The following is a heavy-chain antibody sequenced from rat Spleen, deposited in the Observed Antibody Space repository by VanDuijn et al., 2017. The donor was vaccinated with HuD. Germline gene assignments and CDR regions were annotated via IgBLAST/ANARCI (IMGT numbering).Heavy chain of an antibody. CDR2: IKSDGSRP. J-gene: IGHJ3*01. D-gene: IGHD1-1*01. CDR1: GFTFSDYW. CDR3: TRVGDSRGFAY. Sequence: EVQLVETGGGLVQPGRSLKLSCVASGFTFSDYWMYWVRQAPGKGLEWVSSIKSDGSRPYYPDSVKGRFTISRDNAEDTVYLQMNSLRSEDTATYYCTRVGDSRGFAYWGQGTLVTVSS. V-gene: IGHV5-58*01.